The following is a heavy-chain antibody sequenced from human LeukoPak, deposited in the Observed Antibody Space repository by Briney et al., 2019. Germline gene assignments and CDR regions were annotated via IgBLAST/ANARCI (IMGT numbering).Heavy chain of an antibody. CDR3: ARAARNYYGSGSYTPHFDY. J-gene: IGHJ4*02. V-gene: IGHV3-30-3*01. CDR2: ISYDGSNK. D-gene: IGHD3-10*01. Sequence: GRSLRLSCAASGFTFSSYAMHWVRQAPGKGLEWVAVISYDGSNKYYADSVKGRFTISRDNSKNTLYLQMNSLRAEDTAVYYCARAARNYYGSGSYTPHFDYWGQGTLVTVSS. CDR1: GFTFSSYA.